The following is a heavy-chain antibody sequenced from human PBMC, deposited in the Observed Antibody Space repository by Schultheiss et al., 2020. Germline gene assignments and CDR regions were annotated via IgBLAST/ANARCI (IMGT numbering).Heavy chain of an antibody. CDR2: IYTSGST. Sequence: SETLSLTCTVSGGSISSGSYYWSWIRQPAGKGLEWIGRIYTSGSTTYNPSLKSRVTISVDPSKDQFSLKLSSVTAADTAVYYCARFNGELFRFSDYWGQGTLVTVSS. D-gene: IGHD3-16*01. J-gene: IGHJ4*02. V-gene: IGHV4-61*02. CDR1: GGSISSGSYY. CDR3: ARFNGELFRFSDY.